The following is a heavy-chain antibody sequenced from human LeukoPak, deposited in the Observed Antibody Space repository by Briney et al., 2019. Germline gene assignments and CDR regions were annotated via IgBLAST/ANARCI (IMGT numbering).Heavy chain of an antibody. J-gene: IGHJ4*02. CDR1: GGSITSYY. V-gene: IGHV4-59*01. Sequence: SETLSLTCTVSGGSITSYYWSWIRQPPGKGLEWIGYIDYSGSTNYNPSLKGRVTISVDTTQNQFSLKLSSVPAADTAVYYCARVDRSNWDVLEYWGQGTLVTVSS. D-gene: IGHD1-1*01. CDR2: IDYSGST. CDR3: ARVDRSNWDVLEY.